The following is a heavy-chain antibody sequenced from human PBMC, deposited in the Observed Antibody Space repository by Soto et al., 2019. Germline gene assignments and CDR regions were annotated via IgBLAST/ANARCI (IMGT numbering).Heavy chain of an antibody. J-gene: IGHJ6*02. CDR2: IYHSGGT. Sequence: PSETLSLTCAVSGGSISSSNWWSWVRQPPGKGLEWIGEIYHSGGTNYNPSLKSRVTISVDKSKNQFSLKLSSVTAADTAVYYCARGLLWFGELLYPGYYYYGMDVWGQGTTVTVSS. V-gene: IGHV4-4*02. D-gene: IGHD3-10*01. CDR1: GGSISSSNW. CDR3: ARGLLWFGELLYPGYYYYGMDV.